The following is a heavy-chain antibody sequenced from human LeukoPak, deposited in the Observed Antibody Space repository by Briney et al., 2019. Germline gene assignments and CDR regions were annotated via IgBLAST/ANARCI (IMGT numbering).Heavy chain of an antibody. D-gene: IGHD3-22*01. Sequence: GGSLRLSCAASGFTFSSYEMNWVRQAPGKGLEWVSYISSSGSTIYYADSVKGRFTISRDNAKNSLYLQMNSLRAEDTAVYYCARGIDYYDSGGYYPDYWGQGTLVTVSS. CDR2: ISSSGSTI. CDR1: GFTFSSYE. V-gene: IGHV3-48*03. J-gene: IGHJ4*02. CDR3: ARGIDYYDSGGYYPDY.